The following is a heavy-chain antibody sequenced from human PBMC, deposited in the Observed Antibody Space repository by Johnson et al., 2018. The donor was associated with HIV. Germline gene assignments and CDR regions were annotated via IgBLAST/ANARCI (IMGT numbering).Heavy chain of an antibody. V-gene: IGHV3-30*04. D-gene: IGHD6-13*01. J-gene: IGHJ3*02. Sequence: QMQLVESGGGVVQPGTSLRLSCAASGFTFSTFAMHWVRQAPGKGLEWVAVISYDGTNNQNGDSVKGRFTISRDNSKNTLYLQMNSLRAEDTAVYYCAKDSSSWYGGAFDIWGQGTMVTVSS. CDR1: GFTFSTFA. CDR2: ISYDGTNN. CDR3: AKDSSSWYGGAFDI.